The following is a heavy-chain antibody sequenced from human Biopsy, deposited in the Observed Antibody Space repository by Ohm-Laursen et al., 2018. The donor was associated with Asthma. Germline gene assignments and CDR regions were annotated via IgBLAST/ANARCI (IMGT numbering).Heavy chain of an antibody. CDR2: ISYDGSNK. CDR1: GFVFSQYG. CDR3: ARDSSGSHFDY. Sequence: SLRLSCSASGFVFSQYGMHWVRQAPGKGLEWLAIISYDGSNKVYADSVRGRFTIARDNSKNTLYLQMNSLRVDDTGVYYCARDSSGSHFDYWGQGTLVTVSS. V-gene: IGHV3-30*03. J-gene: IGHJ4*02. D-gene: IGHD6-19*01.